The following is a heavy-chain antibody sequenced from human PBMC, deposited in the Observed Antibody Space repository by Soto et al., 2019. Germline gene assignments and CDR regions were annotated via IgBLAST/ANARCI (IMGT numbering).Heavy chain of an antibody. CDR1: GGFTSTNNW. Sequence: LSLTCAVSGGFTSTNNWWSWVRQPPGKGLEWIGDAYHSGSTEYNPSLKSRVSISVDKSKNQIFLKLTSATAADTAVYYCARSPPSSYYGGSGTFDYWGQGTLVTVSS. D-gene: IGHD3-10*01. J-gene: IGHJ4*02. CDR3: ARSPPSSYYGGSGTFDY. CDR2: AYHSGST. V-gene: IGHV4-4*02.